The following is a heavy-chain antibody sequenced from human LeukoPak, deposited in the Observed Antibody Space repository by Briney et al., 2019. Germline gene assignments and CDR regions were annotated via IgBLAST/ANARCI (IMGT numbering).Heavy chain of an antibody. D-gene: IGHD1-26*01. Sequence: PGGSLRLSCAASGFTFSSYSMNWVRQAPGKGLEWVSFISSSSTIYYADSVKGRFTISRDNAKNSLYLQMNSLRAEDTAVYYCARDRGGSYSAIDYWGQGTLVTVSS. CDR3: ARDRGGSYSAIDY. J-gene: IGHJ4*02. CDR2: ISSSSTI. V-gene: IGHV3-48*04. CDR1: GFTFSSYS.